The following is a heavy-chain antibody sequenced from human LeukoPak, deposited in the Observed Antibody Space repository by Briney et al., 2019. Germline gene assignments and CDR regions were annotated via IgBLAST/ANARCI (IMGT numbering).Heavy chain of an antibody. J-gene: IGHJ3*02. Sequence: ASVKVSCKASGYTFTSYGISWVRQAPGQGLEWMGWITAYNGNTNYAQKLQGRVTMTTDTSTSTAYMELSSLRSEDTAVYYCARKTTYYYGSGSSRDAFDIWGQGTMVTVSS. CDR2: ITAYNGNT. V-gene: IGHV1-18*01. D-gene: IGHD3-10*01. CDR3: ARKTTYYYGSGSSRDAFDI. CDR1: GYTFTSYG.